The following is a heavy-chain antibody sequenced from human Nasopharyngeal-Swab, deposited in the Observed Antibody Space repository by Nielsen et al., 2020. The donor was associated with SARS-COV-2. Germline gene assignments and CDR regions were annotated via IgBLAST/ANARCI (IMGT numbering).Heavy chain of an antibody. V-gene: IGHV3-9*01. Sequence: GGSLRLSCAASGFTFSNYAMHWVRQAPGKGLEWVSGISWNSGSIGYADSVKGRFTISRDNAKNSLYLQMNSLRAEDTALYYCAKDHYYDSSSDAFDIWGQGTMVTVSS. CDR2: ISWNSGSI. J-gene: IGHJ3*02. D-gene: IGHD3-22*01. CDR3: AKDHYYDSSSDAFDI. CDR1: GFTFSNYA.